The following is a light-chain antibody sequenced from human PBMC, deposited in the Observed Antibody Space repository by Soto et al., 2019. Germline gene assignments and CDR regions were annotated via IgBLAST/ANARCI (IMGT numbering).Light chain of an antibody. Sequence: QSVLTQPPSASGTPGQRVIISCSGSSSNIGTNNVNWYQQPPGTAPKLLIYYNNQRPSGVPDRFSASKSGTSAALAISGLQSEDEADYYCAAWDDSLNGVVFGTGTKVTVL. CDR1: SSNIGTNN. CDR2: YNN. J-gene: IGLJ1*01. CDR3: AAWDDSLNGVV. V-gene: IGLV1-44*01.